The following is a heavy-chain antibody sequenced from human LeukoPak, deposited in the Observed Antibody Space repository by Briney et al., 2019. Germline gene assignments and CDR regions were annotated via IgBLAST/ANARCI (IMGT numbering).Heavy chain of an antibody. CDR1: GFSFNNYR. J-gene: IGHJ4*02. CDR2: IYSGGRT. D-gene: IGHD4-17*01. V-gene: IGHV3-53*01. Sequence: PGGSLRLSCVASGFSFNNYRMTWVRQAPGKGLEWVSVIYSGGRTHYADSVKGRFTISRDNSKNTLYLQMNSLRAEDTAVYYCARATDFWGQGTLVTVSS. CDR3: ARATDF.